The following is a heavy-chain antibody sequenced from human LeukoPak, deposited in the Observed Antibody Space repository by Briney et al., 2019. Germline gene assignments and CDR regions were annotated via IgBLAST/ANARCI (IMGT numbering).Heavy chain of an antibody. D-gene: IGHD6-13*01. J-gene: IGHJ5*02. CDR3: ASSSWYRGDNWFDP. Sequence: SETLSLTCAVYGGSFSGYYWSWIRQHPGKGLEWIGYIYYSGSTYYNPSLKSRVTISVDTSKNQFSLKLSSVTAADTAVYYCASSSWYRGDNWFDPWGQGTLVTVSS. CDR1: GGSFSGYY. V-gene: IGHV4-31*11. CDR2: IYYSGST.